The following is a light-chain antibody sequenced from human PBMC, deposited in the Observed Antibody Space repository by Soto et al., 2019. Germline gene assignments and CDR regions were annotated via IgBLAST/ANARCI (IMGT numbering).Light chain of an antibody. CDR2: GAS. CDR3: QQFAASRWT. Sequence: ETVLTQSPGTLSLSPGDRAILSCRASQSVSSAYLAWYQQRPGQAPRLLIYGASSRAAGIPDRFSGSGSGTDFTLTISRLEPEDFAVYYWQQFAASRWTFGQGTKLELK. V-gene: IGKV3-20*01. J-gene: IGKJ1*01. CDR1: QSVSSAY.